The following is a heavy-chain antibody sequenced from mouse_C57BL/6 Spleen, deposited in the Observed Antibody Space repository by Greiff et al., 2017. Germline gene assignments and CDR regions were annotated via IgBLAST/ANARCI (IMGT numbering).Heavy chain of an antibody. CDR2: ICPGDGDT. CDR3: ARMGVSYAMDY. J-gene: IGHJ4*01. Sequence: QVQLQQSGPELVKPGASVKISCKASGYAFSSSWMNWVQQRPGKGLEWIGRICPGDGDTNYNGKFKGKATLTADKSSSTAYMQLSSLTSEDSAVYFCARMGVSYAMDYWGQGTSVTVSS. V-gene: IGHV1-82*01. CDR1: GYAFSSSW.